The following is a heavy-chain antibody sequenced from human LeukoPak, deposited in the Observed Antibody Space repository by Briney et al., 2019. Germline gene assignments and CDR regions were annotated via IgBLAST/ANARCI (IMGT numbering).Heavy chain of an antibody. CDR3: ARGSTIGTTDRNWFAP. Sequence: ASVKVSCKASGYTFTSYAMHWVRQAPGQGLEWMGIINPSVGSTSYAQKFQGRVTMTRDMSPSTVYMELSSLRSGDTAVYYCARGSTIGTTDRNWFAPWGQGTLVTVSS. D-gene: IGHD4/OR15-4a*01. J-gene: IGHJ5*02. V-gene: IGHV1-46*01. CDR1: GYTFTSYA. CDR2: INPSVGST.